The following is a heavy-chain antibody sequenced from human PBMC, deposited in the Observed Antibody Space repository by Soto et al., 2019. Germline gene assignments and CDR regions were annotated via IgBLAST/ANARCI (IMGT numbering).Heavy chain of an antibody. CDR1: GFTVSNNH. CDR3: AGYSHKGD. Sequence: LVESGGGLVQPGGSLRLSCAASGFTVSNNHMSWVRQAPGKGLEWVSLIYSGGSTHYADSVKGRFTISRDNSKNTLYLQMSSLRVEDTAVYYCAGYSHKGDWGQGTLVTVSS. CDR2: IYSGGST. V-gene: IGHV3-66*01. D-gene: IGHD1-26*01. J-gene: IGHJ4*02.